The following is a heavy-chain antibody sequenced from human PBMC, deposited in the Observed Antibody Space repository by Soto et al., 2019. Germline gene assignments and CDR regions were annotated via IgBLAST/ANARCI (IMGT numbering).Heavy chain of an antibody. D-gene: IGHD3-9*01. CDR2: ISVSGGST. Sequence: GGSLRLSCAASGFTFSSYAMSWVRQAPGKGLEWVSAISVSGGSTYYADSVKGRFTISRENSKNTLYLQMNSLRAEDTAVYYCAKEGHILTGYYIGYFEYWGHGTVVTGSS. CDR3: AKEGHILTGYYIGYFEY. CDR1: GFTFSSYA. J-gene: IGHJ4*01. V-gene: IGHV3-23*01.